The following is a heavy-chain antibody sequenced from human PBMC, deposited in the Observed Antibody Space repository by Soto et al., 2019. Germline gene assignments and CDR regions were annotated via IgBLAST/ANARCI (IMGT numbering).Heavy chain of an antibody. CDR1: GGSISSGVYY. J-gene: IGHJ4*02. Sequence: SETLSLTCTVSGGSISSGVYYWSWIRQHPGKGLEWIGYIYYSGSTYYNPSLKSRVTISVDTSKNQFSLKLSSVTAADTAVYYCARGRSSTSPYPIGYWGQGTLVTVSS. CDR2: IYYSGST. D-gene: IGHD2-2*01. CDR3: ARGRSSTSPYPIGY. V-gene: IGHV4-31*03.